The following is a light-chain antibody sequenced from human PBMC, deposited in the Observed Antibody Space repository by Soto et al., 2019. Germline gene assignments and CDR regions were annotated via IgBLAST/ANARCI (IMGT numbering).Light chain of an antibody. J-gene: IGKJ2*01. CDR2: AAS. V-gene: IGKV1-39*01. CDR1: QSISSY. Sequence: DIPMTQSPSSLSASIGDRVTITCRTSQSISSYLNWYQQMPGKAPKLLIYAASTLQSGVPSRFSGSGSGTDFTLTISSLQPEDFATFYCQQRYSSPYTFGQGTKLEIK. CDR3: QQRYSSPYT.